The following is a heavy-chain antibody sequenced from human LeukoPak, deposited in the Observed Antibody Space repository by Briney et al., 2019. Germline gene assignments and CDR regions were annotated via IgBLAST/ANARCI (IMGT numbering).Heavy chain of an antibody. J-gene: IGHJ5*02. CDR2: INPNSGGT. Sequence: GASVKVSCKASGYTFTGYYMHWVRQAPGQGLEWMGWINPNSGGTNYAQKFQGRVTMTRDTSISTAYMELRSLRSDDTAVYYCASTQDSSGSPLLPPQFDPWGQGTLVTVSS. V-gene: IGHV1-2*02. CDR3: ASTQDSSGSPLLPPQFDP. D-gene: IGHD3-22*01. CDR1: GYTFTGYY.